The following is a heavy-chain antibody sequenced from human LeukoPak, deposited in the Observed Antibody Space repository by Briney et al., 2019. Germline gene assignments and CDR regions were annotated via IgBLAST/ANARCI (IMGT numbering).Heavy chain of an antibody. Sequence: ASVKVSCKASGYTFTSYAMNWVRQAPGQGLEWMGWINTNTGNPTYAQGFTGRFVFSLDTSVSTAYLQISSLKAEDAAVYYRASPPQDSSSWNYYYYGMDVWGQGATVTVSS. CDR2: INTNTGNP. CDR1: GYTFTSYA. D-gene: IGHD6-13*01. CDR3: ASPPQDSSSWNYYYYGMDV. V-gene: IGHV7-4-1*02. J-gene: IGHJ6*02.